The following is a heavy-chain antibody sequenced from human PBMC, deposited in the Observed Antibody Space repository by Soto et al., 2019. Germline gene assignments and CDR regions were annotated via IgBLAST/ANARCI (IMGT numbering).Heavy chain of an antibody. CDR2: TYYRSKWYN. CDR1: GDSVSSNSAA. CDR3: ARETLYICSSEYYYDGMAV. J-gene: IGHJ6*01. D-gene: IGHD6-6*01. V-gene: IGHV6-1*01. Sequence: SQALPLTCAISGDSVSSNSAAWNWIRQSPSRGLEWLGRTYYRSKWYNDYAVSVKSRITINPDTSKNQYSLQLNSVTPEDTAVYYCARETLYICSSEYYYDGMAVWGQGTTVIVSA.